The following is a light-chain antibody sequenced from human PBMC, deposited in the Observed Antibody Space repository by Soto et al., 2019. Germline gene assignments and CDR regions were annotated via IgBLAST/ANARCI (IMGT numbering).Light chain of an antibody. J-gene: IGKJ5*01. V-gene: IGKV3-20*01. Sequence: IVFTPSPATPSFSPGGRATLPCRASQSVSSNLAWYQQKPGQAPRLLIYGASSRATGIPDRFSGSGSGTDFTLTISRLEPEDFAVYYCQQYGSSPITFGQGTRLEIK. CDR3: QQYGSSPIT. CDR1: QSVSSN. CDR2: GAS.